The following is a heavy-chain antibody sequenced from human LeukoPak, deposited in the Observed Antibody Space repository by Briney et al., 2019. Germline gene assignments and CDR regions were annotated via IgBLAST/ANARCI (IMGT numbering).Heavy chain of an antibody. Sequence: SETLSLTCTVSGGSISSYYWSWIRQPAGKGLEWIGRIYTSGSPNYNPSLKSRVTVSVDTPKNRFSLKLSSVTAADTAVYYCARSRYSGSYVGCFDYWGQGTLVTVSS. CDR3: ARSRYSGSYVGCFDY. D-gene: IGHD1-26*01. CDR1: GGSISSYY. CDR2: IYTSGSP. J-gene: IGHJ4*02. V-gene: IGHV4-4*07.